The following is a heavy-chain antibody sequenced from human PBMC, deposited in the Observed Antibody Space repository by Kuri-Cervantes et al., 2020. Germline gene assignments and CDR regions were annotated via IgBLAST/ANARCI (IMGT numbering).Heavy chain of an antibody. CDR2: IHYGGSS. Sequence: SETLSLTCIVSGGSVSSGNYYWSWIRQPPGKGLEWIGYIHYGGSSNLNPSLKSRVNISIDTSNNYFSLELTSVTAADTAVYYCVRPGHPTPYFYYMDVWGTGTTVTVSS. CDR1: GGSVSSGNYY. CDR3: VRPGHPTPYFYYMDV. D-gene: IGHD1-14*01. J-gene: IGHJ6*03. V-gene: IGHV4-61*03.